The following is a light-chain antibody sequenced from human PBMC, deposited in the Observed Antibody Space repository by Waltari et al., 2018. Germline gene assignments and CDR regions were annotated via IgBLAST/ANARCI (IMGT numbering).Light chain of an antibody. V-gene: IGKV4-1*01. Sequence: DIVMTQSPDSLAVSLGERATINCKSSQNVLYSSNNRNYLAWYQQRPGQPPKLLIYWAATRESGVPDRFGGSGSGTDFTLTISSLQAEDVAVYYCQQYYSSPWAFGQGTKVEI. CDR2: WAA. CDR1: QNVLYSSNNRNY. J-gene: IGKJ1*01. CDR3: QQYYSSPWA.